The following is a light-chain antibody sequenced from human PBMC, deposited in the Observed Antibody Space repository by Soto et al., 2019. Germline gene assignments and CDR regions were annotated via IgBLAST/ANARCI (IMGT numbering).Light chain of an antibody. V-gene: IGLV2-14*01. CDR1: SGDIGSYNR. Sequence: QSVLTQPASVPGSPGQSITISCTGTSGDIGSYNRVSWYQQHPGKAPKLIIYEVTDRPSGVSNRFSGSKSGNTASLTISGLQVEDEAEYYCSSYTNINTRACVFGTGTKVTVL. CDR2: EVT. J-gene: IGLJ1*01. CDR3: SSYTNINTRACV.